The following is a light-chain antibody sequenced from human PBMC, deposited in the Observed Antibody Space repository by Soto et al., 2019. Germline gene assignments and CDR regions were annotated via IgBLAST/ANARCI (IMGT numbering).Light chain of an antibody. CDR2: EVS. CDR3: SSYAGSDKYVI. CDR1: SSDVGGYNY. J-gene: IGLJ2*01. Sequence: QSALTQPPSASGSPGQSVTISCTGTSSDVGGYNYVSWYQHHPGKAPKLMIYEVSKRPSGVPARFSGSKSGNTASLTVSGLQAEDEADYYCSSYAGSDKYVIFGGGTKLTVL. V-gene: IGLV2-8*01.